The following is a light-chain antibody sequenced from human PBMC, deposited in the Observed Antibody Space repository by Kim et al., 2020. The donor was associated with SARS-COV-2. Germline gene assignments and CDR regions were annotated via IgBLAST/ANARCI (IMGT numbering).Light chain of an antibody. Sequence: ASVGDRGTIRCRASQNMKRGLDWYQQKPGRAPKLLIYQTSSLEREVPSRFSGAGSETEFSLTISCLQPDDFATYYCQQHNTYSPVFGPGTKVDIK. CDR3: QQHNTYSPV. V-gene: IGKV1-5*03. CDR2: QTS. CDR1: QNMKRG. J-gene: IGKJ3*01.